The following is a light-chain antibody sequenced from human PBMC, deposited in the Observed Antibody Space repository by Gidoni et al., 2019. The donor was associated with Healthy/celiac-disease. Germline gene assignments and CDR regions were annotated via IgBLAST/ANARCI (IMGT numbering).Light chain of an antibody. CDR3: CSYAGSYTLV. CDR2: DVS. J-gene: IGLJ2*01. CDR1: SSDVGGYNY. Sequence: QSALTQPRPVSGSPGQSVTISCTGTSSDVGGYNYVSWYQQHPGKAPKLMIYDVSKRPSGVPDRFSGSKSGNTASLTISVLQAEDEADYYCCSYAGSYTLVFGGGTKLTVL. V-gene: IGLV2-11*01.